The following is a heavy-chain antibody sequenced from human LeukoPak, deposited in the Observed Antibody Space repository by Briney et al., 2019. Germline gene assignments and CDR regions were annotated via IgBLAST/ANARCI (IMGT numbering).Heavy chain of an antibody. CDR1: GFTFSSYA. J-gene: IGHJ5*02. V-gene: IGHV3-23*01. D-gene: IGHD6-19*01. CDR3: AKDLEQSYSGWSTSYDA. Sequence: PGGSLRLSCAASGFTFSSYAMSWVRQVPGKRLEWVSAISSGAGTTGYADSVKGRFTISRVNSKSTIYLQMNSLRAEDTAIYYCAKDLEQSYSGWSTSYDAWGQGTLVTFSS. CDR2: ISSGAGTT.